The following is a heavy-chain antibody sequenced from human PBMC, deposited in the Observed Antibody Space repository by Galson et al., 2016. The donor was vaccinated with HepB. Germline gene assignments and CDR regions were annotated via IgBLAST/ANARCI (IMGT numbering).Heavy chain of an antibody. D-gene: IGHD6-13*01. J-gene: IGHJ2*01. CDR2: ISYDGRND. CDR3: GRGAWQRLVLIWHLDL. V-gene: IGHV3-30*03. Sequence: SLRLSCAASGFSLSDYGIHWLRQAPGKGPEWLAVISYDGRNDKYADSVKGRLTISRDLDKDTVDLQVNSLRLDDTALYYCGRGAWQRLVLIWHLDLWGRGTLVTVSS. CDR1: GFSLSDYG.